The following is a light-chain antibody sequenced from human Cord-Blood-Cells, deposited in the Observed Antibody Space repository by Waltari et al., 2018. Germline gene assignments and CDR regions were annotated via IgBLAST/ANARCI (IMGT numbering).Light chain of an antibody. CDR1: QSVSSN. CDR3: QQYNNWPPV. Sequence: EIVMTQSPATLSVSPGERATLSCRASQSVSSNLAWYQQKPGQAPRLLIYGASTRATGIPARFSGSGSGTEFTLTISSLQSEDFAVYYCQQYNNWPPVFGPGTKVDIE. CDR2: GAS. V-gene: IGKV3-15*01. J-gene: IGKJ3*01.